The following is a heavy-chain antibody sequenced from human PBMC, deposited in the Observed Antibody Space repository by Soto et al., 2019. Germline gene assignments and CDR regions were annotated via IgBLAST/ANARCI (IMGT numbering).Heavy chain of an antibody. CDR3: TTRDQGRFDL. CDR1: GGTFNTLS. D-gene: IGHD2-2*01. CDR2: IIPFFDST. J-gene: IGHJ4*02. Sequence: QVQLVQSGAEGKRPGSSVKVSCTPSGGTFNTLSINWVRQAPGQGLEWMGAIIPFFDSTNYAQKFQDRVTITADKSLGTANMELTSLRSDDTAVYYCTTRDQGRFDLWGQGTPLTVSS. V-gene: IGHV1-69*06.